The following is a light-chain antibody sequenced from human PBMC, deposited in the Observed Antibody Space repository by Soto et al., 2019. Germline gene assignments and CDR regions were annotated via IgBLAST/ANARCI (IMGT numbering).Light chain of an antibody. Sequence: DIQMTQSPSTLSSSLGDRVTITCRASQSISSWLAWYQQRPGKPPKVLIYGASNLQSGVPPRFSGSGSGTDFTLAISSLQPEDSATYYCLQDINYPWTFGQGTKVDIK. J-gene: IGKJ1*01. CDR2: GAS. V-gene: IGKV1-5*01. CDR1: QSISSW. CDR3: LQDINYPWT.